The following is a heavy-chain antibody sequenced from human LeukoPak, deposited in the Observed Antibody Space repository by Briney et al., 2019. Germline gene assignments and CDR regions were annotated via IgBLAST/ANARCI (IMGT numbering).Heavy chain of an antibody. CDR3: ARSKGSSWSYYFDY. D-gene: IGHD6-13*01. V-gene: IGHV4-59*08. J-gene: IGHJ4*02. Sequence: SETLSLTCTVSGGSISTDYWSWLRQPPGKGLEWIGYVYYIGSTNYNPSLRGRVTISVDRSRNQFSLKLSSMSAAYTAVYYCARSKGSSWSYYFDYWGQGSMVTVSS. CDR2: VYYIGST. CDR1: GGSISTDY.